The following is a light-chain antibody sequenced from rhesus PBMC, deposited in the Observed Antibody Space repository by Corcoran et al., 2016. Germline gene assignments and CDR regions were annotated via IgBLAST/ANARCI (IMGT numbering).Light chain of an antibody. Sequence: QPVLTQPASLSASPGASARLTCTLRSGISVGSYRIFWYQQKPGSPPRYLLNYNTDSDKHQGSGLPSRFSGSKDASANAGILLISGLYSKDEADYSCMIWYNNASDVFGSGTKLTVL. CDR1: SGISVGSYR. V-gene: IGLV5-83*02. CDR3: MIWYNNASDV. J-gene: IGLJ6*01. CDR2: YNTDSDK.